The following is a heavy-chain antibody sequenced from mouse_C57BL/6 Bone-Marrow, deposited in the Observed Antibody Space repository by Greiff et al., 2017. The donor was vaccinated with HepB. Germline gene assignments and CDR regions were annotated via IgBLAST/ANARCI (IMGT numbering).Heavy chain of an antibody. D-gene: IGHD2-4*01. J-gene: IGHJ2*01. V-gene: IGHV5-9-1*02. Sequence: EVKLVESGEGLVKPGGSLKLSCAASGFTFSSYAMSWVRQTPEKRLEWVAYISSGGDYIYYADTVKGRFTISRDNARNTLYLQMSSLKSEDTAMYYCTRVYYDYHVDYWGQGTTLTVSA. CDR2: ISSGGDYI. CDR3: TRVYYDYHVDY. CDR1: GFTFSSYA.